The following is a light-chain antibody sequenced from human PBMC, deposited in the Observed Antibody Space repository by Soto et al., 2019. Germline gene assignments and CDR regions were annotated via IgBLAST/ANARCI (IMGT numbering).Light chain of an antibody. CDR1: QSLSSN. J-gene: IGKJ5*01. CDR2: GAS. V-gene: IGKV3-15*01. Sequence: EVVLTQSPGTLSLSPGERATLSCRASQSLSSNLAWYQQKPGQAPRLLIYGASTRATGIPARFSGSGSGTDFTLTISSLQPEDFATYYCEQVQSFPITFGQGTRLEIK. CDR3: EQVQSFPIT.